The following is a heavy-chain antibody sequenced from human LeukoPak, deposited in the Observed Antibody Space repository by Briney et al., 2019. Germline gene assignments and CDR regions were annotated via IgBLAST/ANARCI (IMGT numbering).Heavy chain of an antibody. J-gene: IGHJ4*02. CDR1: RGSFNGYY. CDR2: INHSGST. V-gene: IGHV4-34*01. D-gene: IGHD1/OR15-1a*01. Sequence: SETLSLTCAVYRGSFNGYYWNWVRQPPGKGLEWVGEINHSGSTNYNPALKSRVTISVDTSKNQCSLKLSSVTAADTAVYYCARASGTGLYYPIDYWGQGSLVTVSS. CDR3: ARASGTGLYYPIDY.